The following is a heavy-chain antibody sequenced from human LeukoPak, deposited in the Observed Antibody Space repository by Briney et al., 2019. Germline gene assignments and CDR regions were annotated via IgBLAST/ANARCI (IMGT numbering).Heavy chain of an antibody. Sequence: SETLSLTCTVSGGSISSCYWSWIRQPPGKGLEWIGYIYYSGSTNYNPSLKSRVTISVDTSKNQFSLKLSSVTAADTAVYYCASIVDYGSGSPPIGFDPWGQGTLVTVSS. D-gene: IGHD3-10*01. CDR3: ASIVDYGSGSPPIGFDP. J-gene: IGHJ5*02. V-gene: IGHV4-59*08. CDR2: IYYSGST. CDR1: GGSISSCY.